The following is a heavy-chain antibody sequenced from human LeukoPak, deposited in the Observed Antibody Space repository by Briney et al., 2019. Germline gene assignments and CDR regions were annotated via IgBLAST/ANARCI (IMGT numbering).Heavy chain of an antibody. J-gene: IGHJ5*02. D-gene: IGHD3-10*01. V-gene: IGHV3-7*01. Sequence: GGSLRLSCAASGLTFSSYWMTWVRQAPGRGLEWVANIKQDGSEKYYVDSVKGRFTISGDNAKNSLYLQMNSLRAEDTAVYYCARNSGSHPWGQGTLVTVSS. CDR1: GLTFSSYW. CDR2: IKQDGSEK. CDR3: ARNSGSHP.